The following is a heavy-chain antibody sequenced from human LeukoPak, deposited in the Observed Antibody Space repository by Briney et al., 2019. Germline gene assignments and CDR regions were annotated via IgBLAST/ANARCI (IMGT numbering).Heavy chain of an antibody. CDR2: ISRSGGTI. CDR3: AKEAITRWFDP. D-gene: IGHD3-3*01. V-gene: IGHV3-48*03. J-gene: IGHJ5*02. Sequence: PGGSLRLSCEASEFIFSNYEMNWVCQAPGKGLGWISYISRSGGTIYYADSVKGRFTISRDNAKNSLYLQMKSLRVEDTAIYYCAKEAITRWFDPWGQGTLVTVSS. CDR1: EFIFSNYE.